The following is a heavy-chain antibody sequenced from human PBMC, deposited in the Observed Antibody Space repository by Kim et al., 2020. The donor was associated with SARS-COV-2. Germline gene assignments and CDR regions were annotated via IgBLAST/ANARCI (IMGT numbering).Heavy chain of an antibody. CDR3: ARDPGYYDSSGSGAFDI. Sequence: GGSLRLSCAASGFTFSSYAMHWVRQAPGKGLEWVAVISYDGSNKYYADSVKGRFTISRDNSKNTLYLQMNSLRAEDTAVYYCARDPGYYDSSGSGAFDIWGQGTMVTVSS. CDR2: ISYDGSNK. J-gene: IGHJ3*02. V-gene: IGHV3-30*04. D-gene: IGHD3-22*01. CDR1: GFTFSSYA.